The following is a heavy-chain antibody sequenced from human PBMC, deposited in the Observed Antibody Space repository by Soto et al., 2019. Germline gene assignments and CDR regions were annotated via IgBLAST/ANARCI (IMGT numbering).Heavy chain of an antibody. V-gene: IGHV3-30-3*01. CDR2: ITYDGSNK. J-gene: IGHJ4*02. CDR3: ARHSPKARPYY. D-gene: IGHD6-6*01. Sequence: PGGSLRLSCAASGFTFSSYAMRWVRQAPGKGLEWVAVITYDGSNKYYADSVKGRFTISRDNSKNTLYLQMNSLRAEDTAVYYSARHSPKARPYYRGQGTLVTVSS. CDR1: GFTFSSYA.